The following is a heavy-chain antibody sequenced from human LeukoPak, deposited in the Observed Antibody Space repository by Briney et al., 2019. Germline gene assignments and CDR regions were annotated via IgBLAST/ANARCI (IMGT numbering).Heavy chain of an antibody. J-gene: IGHJ4*02. CDR3: ARLRRPQPLPRVTSVLSTPSDF. CDR1: GGYISSTSYY. D-gene: IGHD2-2*01. CDR2: IYYGGST. V-gene: IGHV4-39*01. Sequence: SETLSLTCTVSGGYISSTSYYWGWIRQPPGKGLEWLGNIYYGGSTNINPSLKSRVFLSVDMSKNQFSLNLDSVTPADTAVYYCARLRRPQPLPRVTSVLSTPSDFWGQGTLVTVSS.